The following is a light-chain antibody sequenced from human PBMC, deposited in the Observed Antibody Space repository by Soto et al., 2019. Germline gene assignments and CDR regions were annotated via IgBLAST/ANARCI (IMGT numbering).Light chain of an antibody. CDR3: ETWDSNTRV. Sequence: QAVLTQSSSASASLGSSVKVTCTLSSGHSSYIIAWHQQQPGKAPRYLMKIEGSGSYNKGSGVPDRFSDSSSGADRYLTISNLQFEDEADYYCETWDSNTRVFGGGTKLTVL. V-gene: IGLV4-60*02. CDR1: SGHSSYI. CDR2: IEGSGSY. J-gene: IGLJ2*01.